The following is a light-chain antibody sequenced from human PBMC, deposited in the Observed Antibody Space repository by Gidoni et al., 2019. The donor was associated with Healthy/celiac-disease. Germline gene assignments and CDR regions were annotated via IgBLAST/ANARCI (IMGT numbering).Light chain of an antibody. V-gene: IGLV2-11*01. Sequence: QSALTQPRSVSWSPGQSVTISCTGTSSDVGGYNYVSWYQQHPGKAPKLMIYDVSKRPSGVPDRFSGSKSGNTASLTISGLQAEDEADYYCCSYAGSFHVVFGGGTKLTVL. CDR3: CSYAGSFHVV. CDR2: DVS. CDR1: SSDVGGYNY. J-gene: IGLJ2*01.